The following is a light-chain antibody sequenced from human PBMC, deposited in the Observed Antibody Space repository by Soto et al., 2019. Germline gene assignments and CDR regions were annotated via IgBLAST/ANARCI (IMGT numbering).Light chain of an antibody. Sequence: EIVLTQSPGTLSLSPGERATLSCRASQSVSSSYLAWNQQKPGQAPRLLIYGASSRATGIPDGFSGSGSGTDFTLTISRLEPEDFAVYYCQQYGSSPWTFGQGTKVDIK. CDR2: GAS. CDR1: QSVSSSY. V-gene: IGKV3-20*01. CDR3: QQYGSSPWT. J-gene: IGKJ1*01.